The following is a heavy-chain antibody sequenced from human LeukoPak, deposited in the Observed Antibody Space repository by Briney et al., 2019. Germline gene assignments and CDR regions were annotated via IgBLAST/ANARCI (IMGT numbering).Heavy chain of an antibody. CDR1: GYSFTGYY. Sequence: ASVKVSCKASGYSFTGYYMHWVRQAPGQGLEWMGRINPNSGGTNYAQKFQGRVTMTRDSSISTAYMGLSRLTSDDTAVYYCARGDTTQGDYWGQGTLVTVSS. CDR2: INPNSGGT. J-gene: IGHJ4*02. CDR3: ARGDTTQGDY. D-gene: IGHD1-26*01. V-gene: IGHV1-2*06.